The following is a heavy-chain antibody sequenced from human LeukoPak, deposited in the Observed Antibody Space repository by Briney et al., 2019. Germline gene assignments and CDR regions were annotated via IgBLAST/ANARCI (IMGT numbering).Heavy chain of an antibody. Sequence: GGSQRLSCAASGFTFSSYAMHWVRQAPGKGLEWVAVISYDGSNKYYADSVKGRFTISRDNSKNTLYLQMNSLRAEDTAVYYCARDWWELSYFDYWGQGTLVTVSS. V-gene: IGHV3-30*04. D-gene: IGHD1-26*01. J-gene: IGHJ4*02. CDR3: ARDWWELSYFDY. CDR2: ISYDGSNK. CDR1: GFTFSSYA.